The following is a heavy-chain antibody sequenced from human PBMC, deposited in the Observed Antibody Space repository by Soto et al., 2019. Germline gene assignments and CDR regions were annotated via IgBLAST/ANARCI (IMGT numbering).Heavy chain of an antibody. D-gene: IGHD3-22*01. CDR2: IYYSGST. Sequence: QVQLQESGPGLVKPSQTLSLTCTVSGGSISSSGYYWSWIRQHPGKGLEWIGYIYYSGSTYYNPSLKSRVSLSLDTSRTQVSLKLSSVTAADTAVYYCARVRGIYYDSSCSETPVPQTDYSFDCWGQGTLVTVSS. V-gene: IGHV4-31*03. CDR1: GGSISSSGYY. J-gene: IGHJ4*02. CDR3: ARVRGIYYDSSCSETPVPQTDYSFDC.